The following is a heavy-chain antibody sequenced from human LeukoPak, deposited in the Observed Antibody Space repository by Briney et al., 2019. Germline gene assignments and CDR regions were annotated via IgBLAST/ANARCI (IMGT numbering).Heavy chain of an antibody. CDR2: MNPNSGNT. CDR1: GGTFSSYA. CDR3: ARVLILDYGGQGAAFDI. J-gene: IGHJ3*02. D-gene: IGHD4-23*01. Sequence: ASVKVSCKASGGTFSSYAISWVRQAPGQGLEWMGWMNPNSGNTGYAQKFQGRVTMTRNTSISTAYMELSSLRSEDTAVYYCARVLILDYGGQGAAFDIWGQGTMVTVSS. V-gene: IGHV1-8*02.